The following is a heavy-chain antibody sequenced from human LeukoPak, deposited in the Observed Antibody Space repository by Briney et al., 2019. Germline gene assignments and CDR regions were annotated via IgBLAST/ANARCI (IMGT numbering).Heavy chain of an antibody. Sequence: SETLSLTCAVSGGSISSNSYYWGWIRQPPGKGLEWIGNSYYSGSTYYNPSLKSRVTISVDTSKNQFSLRLSSVTAADTAVYYCARVSGITMIVVVKHDAFDIWGQGTMVIVSS. CDR1: GGSISSNSYY. CDR3: ARVSGITMIVVVKHDAFDI. J-gene: IGHJ3*02. V-gene: IGHV4-39*07. D-gene: IGHD3-22*01. CDR2: SYYSGST.